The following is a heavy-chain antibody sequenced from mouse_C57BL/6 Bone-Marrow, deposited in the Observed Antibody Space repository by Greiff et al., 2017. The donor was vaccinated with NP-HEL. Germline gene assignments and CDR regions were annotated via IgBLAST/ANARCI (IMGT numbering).Heavy chain of an antibody. CDR1: GYTFTSYW. J-gene: IGHJ2*01. D-gene: IGHD1-1*01. Sequence: QVQLQQPGAELVKPGASVKMSCKASGYTFTSYWITWVKQRPGQGLEWIGDIYPGSGSTNYNEKFKSKATLTVDTSSSTAYMQLSSLTSEDSAVYYCATKYYGSYYFDYWGQGTTLTVSS. V-gene: IGHV1-55*01. CDR3: ATKYYGSYYFDY. CDR2: IYPGSGST.